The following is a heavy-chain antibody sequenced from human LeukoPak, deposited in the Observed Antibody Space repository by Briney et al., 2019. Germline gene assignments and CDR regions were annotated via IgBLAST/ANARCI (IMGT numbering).Heavy chain of an antibody. CDR1: GYTLTELS. D-gene: IGHD3-3*01. CDR2: LEPEDGET. Sequence: ASVKVSCKVSGYTLTELSMHWVRQAPGNGHEGMGGLEPEDGETIYAQKFQGRVTMTEDTSTDTAYMELSSLRSEDTAVYYCATLRYYDFWSGYVYWGQGTLVTVSS. J-gene: IGHJ4*02. CDR3: ATLRYYDFWSGYVY. V-gene: IGHV1-24*01.